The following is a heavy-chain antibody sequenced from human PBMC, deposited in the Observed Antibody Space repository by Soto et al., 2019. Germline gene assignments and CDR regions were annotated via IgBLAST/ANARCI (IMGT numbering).Heavy chain of an antibody. CDR3: ARDGNPITPLVSHFDY. CDR2: ISSSGSTI. D-gene: IGHD3-10*01. CDR1: GFTLSSYE. Sequence: EVQLVESGGGLVQPGGSLRLSCAASGFTLSSYEMNWFRQAPGKGLEWVSYISSSGSTIYYADSVKGRFTISRDNAKNSLYLQMNSLRAEDTAVYYCARDGNPITPLVSHFDYWGQGTLVTVSS. J-gene: IGHJ4*02. V-gene: IGHV3-48*03.